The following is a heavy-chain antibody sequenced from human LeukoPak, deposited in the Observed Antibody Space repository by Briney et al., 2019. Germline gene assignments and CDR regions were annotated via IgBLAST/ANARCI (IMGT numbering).Heavy chain of an antibody. Sequence: GGSLRLSCVGSGFTFGSYAMSWVRQAPGKGLEWVSLISGSGGVTYYADSVKGRFTISRDSSKNTLYLQMNSLRAEDTATYYCANEWHGLGTSLGWFDSWGQGTLVTVSS. J-gene: IGHJ5*01. CDR1: GFTFGSYA. V-gene: IGHV3-23*01. D-gene: IGHD3-10*01. CDR2: ISGSGGVT. CDR3: ANEWHGLGTSLGWFDS.